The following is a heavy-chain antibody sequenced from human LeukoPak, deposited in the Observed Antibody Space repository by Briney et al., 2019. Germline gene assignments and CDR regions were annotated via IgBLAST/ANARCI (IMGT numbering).Heavy chain of an antibody. D-gene: IGHD3-3*01. Sequence: ASVKVSCKASGYTFTSYYMHWVRQAPGQGLEWMGIINPSGGSTSYAQKFQGRVTMTRDTSTSTVYMELSSLRSEDTAVYYCARGGYYDFWSGYYLFDYWGQGTLVTVSS. CDR1: GYTFTSYY. CDR3: ARGGYYDFWSGYYLFDY. J-gene: IGHJ4*02. CDR2: INPSGGST. V-gene: IGHV1-46*01.